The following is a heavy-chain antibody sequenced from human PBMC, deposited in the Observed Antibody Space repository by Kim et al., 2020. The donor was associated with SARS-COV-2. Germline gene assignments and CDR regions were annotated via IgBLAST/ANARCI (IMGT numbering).Heavy chain of an antibody. CDR2: IYYSGST. D-gene: IGHD6-13*01. J-gene: IGHJ6*02. CDR1: GGSISSSSYY. V-gene: IGHV4-39*07. CDR3: ARGEQQLPLNYYYYGIDV. Sequence: SETLSLTCTVSGGSISSSSYYWGWIRQPPGKGLEWIGSIYYSGSTYYNPSLKNRVTISVDTSKNQFSLKLSSVTAADTAVYYCARGEQQLPLNYYYYGIDVWGQGTTVIVSS.